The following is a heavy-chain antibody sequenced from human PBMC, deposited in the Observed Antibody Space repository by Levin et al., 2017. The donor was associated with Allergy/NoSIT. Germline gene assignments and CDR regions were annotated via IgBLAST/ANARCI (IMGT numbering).Heavy chain of an antibody. D-gene: IGHD2-15*01. J-gene: IGHJ6*02. Sequence: LSLTCAASGFTFSSYSMNWVRQAPGKGLEWVSSISSSSSYIYYADSVKGRFTISRDNAKNSLYLQMNSLRAEDTAVYYCARGSARGMDVWGQGTTVTVSS. CDR1: GFTFSSYS. CDR2: ISSSSSYI. CDR3: ARGSARGMDV. V-gene: IGHV3-21*01.